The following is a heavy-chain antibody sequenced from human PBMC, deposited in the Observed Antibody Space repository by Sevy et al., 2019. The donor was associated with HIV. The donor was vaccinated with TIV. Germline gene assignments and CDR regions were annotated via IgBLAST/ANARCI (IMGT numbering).Heavy chain of an antibody. D-gene: IGHD3-22*01. V-gene: IGHV4-30-4*01. CDR1: GGSISSGDYY. CDR3: ARAGSSGFDAFDI. Sequence: SETLSLTCTVSGGSISSGDYYWSRLRQPPGKGLEWIGYIYYSGSTYSNPSLKSPVTISVDTSKNQFSLKLSSVTAADTAVYYCARAGSSGFDAFDIWGQGTMVTVSS. CDR2: IYYSGST. J-gene: IGHJ3*02.